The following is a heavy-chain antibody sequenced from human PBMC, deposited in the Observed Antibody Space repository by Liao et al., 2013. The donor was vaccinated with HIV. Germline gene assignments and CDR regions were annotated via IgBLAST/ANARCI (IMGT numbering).Heavy chain of an antibody. D-gene: IGHD3-10*01. CDR3: ARDIGEALLGY. V-gene: IGHV4-39*07. J-gene: IGHJ4*02. CDR2: IYYSGST. Sequence: QLQLQESGPGLVKPSETLSLTCTVSGGSISSSSYYWGWIRQPPGKGLEWIGSIYYSGSTYYNPSLKSRVTISVDTSKNQFSLKLSSVTAADTAVYYCARDIGEALLGYWGPGTLVTVSS. CDR1: GGSISSSSYY.